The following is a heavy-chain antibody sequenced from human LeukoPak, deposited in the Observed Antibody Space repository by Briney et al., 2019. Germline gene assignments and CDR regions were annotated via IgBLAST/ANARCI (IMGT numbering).Heavy chain of an antibody. J-gene: IGHJ4*02. V-gene: IGHV4-39*01. D-gene: IGHD2-21*01. CDR3: ARRGLVVVPL. CDR1: GVSVRSSDSY. CDR2: IYYNGNT. Sequence: PSETLFLTCTVSGVSVRSSDSYWVWVRQPPGKGLEWVGSIYYNGNTPFNPSLKSRLSISVDTSKNQFSLRMTSVTAADTAVYYCARRGLVVVPLWGQGILVTVSS.